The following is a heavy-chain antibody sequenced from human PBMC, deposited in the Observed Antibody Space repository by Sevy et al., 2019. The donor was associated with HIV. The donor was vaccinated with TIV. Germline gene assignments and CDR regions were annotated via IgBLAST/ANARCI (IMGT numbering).Heavy chain of an antibody. V-gene: IGHV3-7*03. Sequence: GGSLRLSCAASGFTFSRYWMSWVRQAPGKGLEWVANIKQDGSEKYYVDSVKGRFTISRDNAKNSLYLQMNRLRAEDTAVYYCGRLKDDSSGYTFGYWGQGTLVTVSS. J-gene: IGHJ4*02. D-gene: IGHD3-22*01. CDR3: GRLKDDSSGYTFGY. CDR1: GFTFSRYW. CDR2: IKQDGSEK.